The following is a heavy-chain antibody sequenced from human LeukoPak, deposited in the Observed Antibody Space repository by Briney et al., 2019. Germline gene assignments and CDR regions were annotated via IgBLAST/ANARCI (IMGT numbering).Heavy chain of an antibody. Sequence: GGSLRLSCEASTFTFSTYWMHWVRQAPGKGLVWVSYINGDGCTTNYADSVKGRLTIPRDNAKNTLYLQMNSLRAEDTAVYYCATGSGSYYDSWGLGTLVTVSS. J-gene: IGHJ4*02. D-gene: IGHD3-10*01. CDR2: INGDGCTT. CDR3: ATGSGSYYDS. CDR1: TFTFSTYW. V-gene: IGHV3-74*01.